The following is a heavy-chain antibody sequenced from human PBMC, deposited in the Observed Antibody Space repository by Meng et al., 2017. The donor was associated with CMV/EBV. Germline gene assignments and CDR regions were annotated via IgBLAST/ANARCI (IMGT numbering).Heavy chain of an antibody. CDR1: GFTFSDYY. CDR2: ISSSGSTI. Sequence: GESLKIPCAASGFTFSDYYMSWVRQAPGKGLEWVSYISSSGSTINYADSVRGRFTISRDKAKNSLYLQMNSLRAEDTAVYYCARDIGLSQQWQSNDWFDPWGQGTLVTVSS. V-gene: IGHV3-11*04. D-gene: IGHD6-19*01. J-gene: IGHJ5*02. CDR3: ARDIGLSQQWQSNDWFDP.